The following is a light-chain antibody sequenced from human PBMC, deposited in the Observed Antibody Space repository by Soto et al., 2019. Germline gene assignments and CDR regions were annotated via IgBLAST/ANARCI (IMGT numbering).Light chain of an antibody. CDR3: CSYAGTYTWI. CDR2: DVT. CDR1: SNNVGGYNY. J-gene: IGLJ2*01. V-gene: IGLV2-11*01. Sequence: QSALTQPRSVSGSPGQSVTISCTGDSNNVGGYNYVSWYQHHPGKVPQLIIYDVTKRPSGVPDRFSGSKSGNTASLTISGLQVEDEADYYGCSYAGTYTWIFGGGTKLTVL.